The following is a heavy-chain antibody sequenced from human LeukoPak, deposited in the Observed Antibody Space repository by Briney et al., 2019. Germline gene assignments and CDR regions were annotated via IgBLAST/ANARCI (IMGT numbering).Heavy chain of an antibody. CDR3: VRDGNDGLNDWEY. CDR2: TNKDGSEK. Sequence: GGSLRLSCEASGFIFTDYWMTWARQAPGKGLEWVANTNKDGSEKWYVDSVKGRFTISRDNAKNSLYLQMNSLKAGDTALYYCVRDGNDGLNDWEYWGQGALVTVSS. J-gene: IGHJ1*01. D-gene: IGHD1-1*01. V-gene: IGHV3-7*03. CDR1: GFIFTDYW.